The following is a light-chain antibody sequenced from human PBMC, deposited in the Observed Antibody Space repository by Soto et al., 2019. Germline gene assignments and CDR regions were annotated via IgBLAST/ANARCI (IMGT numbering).Light chain of an antibody. V-gene: IGLV1-44*01. Sequence: QSVLTQPPSASGTPGQRVTISCSGTTSNIGSNTVRWYQHLPGTAPKLLIYSNDQRPSGVPDRFSGSKSGTSASLAISGLQSEDEADYYCAIWDLTLSAWVFGGGTKLTVL. J-gene: IGLJ3*02. CDR2: SND. CDR1: TSNIGSNT. CDR3: AIWDLTLSAWV.